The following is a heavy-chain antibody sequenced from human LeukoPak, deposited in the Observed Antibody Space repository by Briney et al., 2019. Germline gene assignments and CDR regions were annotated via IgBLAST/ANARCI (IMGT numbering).Heavy chain of an antibody. CDR1: GGSFSGYY. CDR2: INHSGST. V-gene: IGHV4-34*01. Sequence: PSETLSLPCAVHGGSFSGYYWSWIRQPPRKGLEWIGEINHSGSTNYNPSLKSRVTISVDTSKNQFSLKLSSVTAADTAVYYCASYGIAAAGNEAFDIWGQGTMVTVSS. D-gene: IGHD6-13*01. J-gene: IGHJ3*02. CDR3: ASYGIAAAGNEAFDI.